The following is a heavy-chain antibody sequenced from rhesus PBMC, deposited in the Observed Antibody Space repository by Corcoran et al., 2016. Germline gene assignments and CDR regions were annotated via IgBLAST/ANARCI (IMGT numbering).Heavy chain of an antibody. Sequence: EVQLVQYGAEVKNPGASVKIYCKASGYIFTDYFLPSGRQAPGKGLEWRGVVNPEDDETTHAQMFQDRVTITAYTSTDTSYMELSSLRSEDTAVYYCATGGGWGFDYWGQGVLVTVSS. V-gene: IGHV1-111*02. D-gene: IGHD1-44*01. CDR2: VNPEDDET. CDR3: ATGGGWGFDY. CDR1: GYIFTDYF. J-gene: IGHJ4*01.